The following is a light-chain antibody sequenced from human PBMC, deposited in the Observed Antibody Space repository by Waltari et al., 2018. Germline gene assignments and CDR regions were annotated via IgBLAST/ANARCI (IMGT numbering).Light chain of an antibody. Sequence: SYELAQPLSVSVALGQTATITCGGNRIIIKNVQWYQQKPGQAPVLVIYRDNNRPSGIPERFSGSISENTATLTISRAQVGDEADYYCQVWDSSTVVFGGGTKLTVL. CDR3: QVWDSSTVV. CDR2: RDN. V-gene: IGLV3-9*01. CDR1: RIIIKN. J-gene: IGLJ3*02.